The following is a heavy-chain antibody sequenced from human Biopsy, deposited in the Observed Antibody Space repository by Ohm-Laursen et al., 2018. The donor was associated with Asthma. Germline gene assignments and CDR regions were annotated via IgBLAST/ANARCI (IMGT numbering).Heavy chain of an antibody. J-gene: IGHJ4*02. D-gene: IGHD1-14*01. CDR3: TRHNDY. CDR1: GFSLSSSGAN. CDR2: IDWEEDK. Sequence: PTQTLTLTCSFSGFSLSSSGANVNWIRQPPGKALEWLARIDWEEDKFYSTSLRTRLTISKGSSEDQVVLTMANMGPVDTATYYCTRHNDYWGLGILVTVSS. V-gene: IGHV2-70*04.